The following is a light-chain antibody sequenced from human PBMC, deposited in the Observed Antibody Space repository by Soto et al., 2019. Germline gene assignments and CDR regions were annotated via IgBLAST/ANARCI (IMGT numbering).Light chain of an antibody. CDR1: QSVSGNY. J-gene: IGKJ2*01. CDR2: AVS. CDR3: QQYGSSPGT. Sequence: DIVLTQSPGTLSLSPGERATLPCRASQSVSGNYFAWYQQKPGQAPRLLIYAVSGRATGIPDRFSGSGSGTDFTLTISRLEPEDFAVYYCQQYGSSPGTFGQGTKLEIK. V-gene: IGKV3-20*01.